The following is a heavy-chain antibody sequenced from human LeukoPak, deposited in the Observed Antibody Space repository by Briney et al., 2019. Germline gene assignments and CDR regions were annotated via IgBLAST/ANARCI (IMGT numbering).Heavy chain of an antibody. J-gene: IGHJ6*03. Sequence: GGSLRLSCAASGFTFTSHSMNWVRQVPGKGLEWVSSIISSTNYIYYADSVKGRFTISRDNAENSLFLQMNSLRADDTAVYYCARGYNYYYYMDVRGKGTTVTVSS. CDR3: ARGYNYYYYMDV. CDR2: IISSTNYI. V-gene: IGHV3-21*01. D-gene: IGHD2-2*02. CDR1: GFTFTSHS.